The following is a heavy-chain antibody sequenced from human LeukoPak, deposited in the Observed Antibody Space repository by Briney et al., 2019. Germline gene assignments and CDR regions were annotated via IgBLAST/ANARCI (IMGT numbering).Heavy chain of an antibody. Sequence: GRSLRLSCAASGFTFSSYAMHWVRQAPGKGLEWVAVISYDGSNKYYADSVKGRFTISRDNSMDTLYLQMSSLRAEDTAVYYCAKDRGRYYDSSGYYWGYYFDSWGQGILVTVST. D-gene: IGHD3-22*01. CDR3: AKDRGRYYDSSGYYWGYYFDS. CDR2: ISYDGSNK. CDR1: GFTFSSYA. J-gene: IGHJ4*02. V-gene: IGHV3-30-3*01.